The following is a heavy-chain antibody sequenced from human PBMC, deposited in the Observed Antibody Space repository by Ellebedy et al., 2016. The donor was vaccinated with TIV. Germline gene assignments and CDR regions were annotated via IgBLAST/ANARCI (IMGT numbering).Heavy chain of an antibody. V-gene: IGHV3-11*01. D-gene: IGHD6-13*01. J-gene: IGHJ4*02. CDR3: ARLRVIAAAGASDY. Sequence: PGGSLRLSCAASGFTFSDYYMSWIRQAPGKGLEWVSYIRRSGSTIYYADSVKGRFTISRDNAENSLYLQMNSLRAEDKAVYFCARLRVIAAAGASDYWGQGTLVSVSS. CDR2: IRRSGSTI. CDR1: GFTFSDYY.